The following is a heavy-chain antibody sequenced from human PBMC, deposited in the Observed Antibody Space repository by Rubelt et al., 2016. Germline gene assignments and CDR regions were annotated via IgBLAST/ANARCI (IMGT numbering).Heavy chain of an antibody. V-gene: IGHV3-23*01. CDR3: AKGYSYGPYAFDI. CDR2: ISGSGGST. D-gene: IGHD5-18*01. Sequence: LRLSCAASGFTSSSYAMSWVRQAPGKGLEWVSAISGSGGSTYYADSVKGRFTISRDNSKNTLYLQMNSLRAEDTAVYYCAKGYSYGPYAFDIWGQGTMVTVSS. J-gene: IGHJ3*02. CDR1: GFTSSSYA.